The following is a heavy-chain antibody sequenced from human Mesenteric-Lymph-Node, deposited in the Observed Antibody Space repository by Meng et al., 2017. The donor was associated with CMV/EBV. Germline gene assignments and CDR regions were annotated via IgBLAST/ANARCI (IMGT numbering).Heavy chain of an antibody. CDR2: IVVGSGNT. D-gene: IGHD2-2*01. CDR3: ASGRLDAIVVVPAGPYDAFDI. Sequence: SVKVSCKASGFTFTSSAVQWVRQARGQRLEWIGWIVVGSGNTNYAQKFQERVTITRDMSTSTAYTELSRLRSDDTAVYYCASGRLDAIVVVPAGPYDAFDIWGQGTMVTVSS. CDR1: GFTFTSSA. V-gene: IGHV1-58*01. J-gene: IGHJ3*02.